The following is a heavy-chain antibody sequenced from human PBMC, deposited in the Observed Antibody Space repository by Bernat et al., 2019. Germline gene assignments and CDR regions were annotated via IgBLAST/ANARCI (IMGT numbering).Heavy chain of an antibody. D-gene: IGHD4-17*01. Sequence: QVQLVESGGGVVQPGGSLRLSCGASGFTFSTYGMHWVCQAPGKGLEWVAFIRYDGTNKYYADSVKGRFTISRDNSKNTLFLQMNSLRAEDTAVYYCAKVLGHDYGVTNWYFDLWGRGTLVTVSS. J-gene: IGHJ2*01. V-gene: IGHV3-30*02. CDR2: IRYDGTNK. CDR3: AKVLGHDYGVTNWYFDL. CDR1: GFTFSTYG.